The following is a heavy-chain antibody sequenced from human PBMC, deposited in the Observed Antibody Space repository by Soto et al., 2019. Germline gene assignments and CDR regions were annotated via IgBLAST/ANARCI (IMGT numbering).Heavy chain of an antibody. V-gene: IGHV4-31*03. CDR3: ARKTREGPYYYYGMDV. CDR2: IYYSGST. Sequence: LSLTCTVSGGSISSGGYYWSWIRQHPGKGLEWIGYIYYSGSTYYNPSLKSRVTISVDTSKNQFSLKLSSVTAADTAVYYCARKTREGPYYYYGMDVWGQGTTVTVSS. D-gene: IGHD1-26*01. CDR1: GGSISSGGYY. J-gene: IGHJ6*02.